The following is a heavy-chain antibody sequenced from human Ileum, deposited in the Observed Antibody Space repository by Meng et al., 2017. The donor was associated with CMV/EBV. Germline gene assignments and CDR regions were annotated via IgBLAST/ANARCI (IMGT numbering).Heavy chain of an antibody. Sequence: HLQESGPGLVRPSQTPSLTCTASGASISRGYFCWSWIRQPPGKGLEYIGYIDNRGSTYYNPSLKSRVTMSMDTSKNQFSLKLTSVTAADTAVYYCARGYSSGWNYFHYWGQGTLVTVSS. V-gene: IGHV4-30-4*01. CDR3: ARGYSSGWNYFHY. CDR2: IDNRGST. J-gene: IGHJ4*02. CDR1: GASISRGYFC. D-gene: IGHD6-19*01.